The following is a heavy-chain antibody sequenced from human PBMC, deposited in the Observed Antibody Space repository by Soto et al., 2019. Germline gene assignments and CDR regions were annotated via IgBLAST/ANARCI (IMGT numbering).Heavy chain of an antibody. D-gene: IGHD6-13*01. CDR2: INAGNGNT. V-gene: IGHV1-3*01. CDR3: ARSSSWYADWFDP. J-gene: IGHJ5*02. CDR1: GYTFTSYA. Sequence: QVQLVQSGAEVKKPGASVKVSCKASGYTFTSYATHWVRQAPGQRLEWMGWINAGNGNTKYSQKFQGRVTITRDTSASTAYMELSSLRSVDTAVYYCARSSSWYADWFDPWGQVTLVTVSS.